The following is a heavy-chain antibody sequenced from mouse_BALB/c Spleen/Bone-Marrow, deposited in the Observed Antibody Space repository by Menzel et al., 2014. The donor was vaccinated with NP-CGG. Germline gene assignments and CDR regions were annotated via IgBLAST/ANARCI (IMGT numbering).Heavy chain of an antibody. Sequence: VQLKQSGAELVKPGASVKLSCTASGFNIKDTYMHWVKQRPEQGLEWIGRIDPANGNTKYDPKFQGKATITADTSSNTAYLQLSSLTPEDTAVYYCASYYYGSSSFAYWGQGTMVTVSA. J-gene: IGHJ3*01. V-gene: IGHV14-3*02. CDR1: GFNIKDTY. CDR3: ASYYYGSSSFAY. CDR2: IDPANGNT. D-gene: IGHD1-1*01.